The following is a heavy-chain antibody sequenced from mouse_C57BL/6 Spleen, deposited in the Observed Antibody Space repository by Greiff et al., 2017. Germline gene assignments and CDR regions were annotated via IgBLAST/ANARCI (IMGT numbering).Heavy chain of an antibody. CDR3: ARSRGNDYGSSLYYYAMDY. J-gene: IGHJ4*01. CDR2: INPSNGGT. D-gene: IGHD1-1*01. CDR1: GYTFTSYW. V-gene: IGHV1-53*01. Sequence: QVQLQQSGTELVKPGASVKLSCKASGYTFTSYWMHWVKQRPGQGLEWIGNINPSNGGTNYNEKFKSKATLTVDKSSSTAYMQLSSLTSEDSAVYYCARSRGNDYGSSLYYYAMDYWGQGTSVTVSS.